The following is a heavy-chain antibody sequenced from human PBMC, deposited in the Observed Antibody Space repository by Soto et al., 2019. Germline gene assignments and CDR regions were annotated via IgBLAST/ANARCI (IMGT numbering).Heavy chain of an antibody. J-gene: IGHJ2*01. CDR2: IIPILGIA. CDR3: ARGYPGYSSSWYAIGPNCYCDL. CDR1: GGTFSSYT. V-gene: IGHV1-69*02. D-gene: IGHD6-13*01. Sequence: QVQLVKSGAYVKKPGSSVKVSFTASGGTFSSYTISWVRQSPGQVLECMGRIIPILGIANYAQKSQGRVTITANKSTCTAYMELGSLRCEDAAVYYCARGYPGYSSSWYAIGPNCYCDLWGRGTLVSVSA.